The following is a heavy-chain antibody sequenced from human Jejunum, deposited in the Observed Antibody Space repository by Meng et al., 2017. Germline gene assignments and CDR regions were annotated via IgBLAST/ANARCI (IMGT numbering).Heavy chain of an antibody. CDR1: GFTFSNYW. Sequence: GESLKISCGVSGFTFSNYWMSWVRQAPGKGLEWPAIIKQDGSDKRYVDSVKGRFTISRDNVDSSLYLHMTSLRDEDTAMYYCARVYRDSVSLYRHFDFWGQGTQVTVSS. J-gene: IGHJ4*02. CDR3: ARVYRDSVSLYRHFDF. D-gene: IGHD5-24*01. CDR2: IKQDGSDK. V-gene: IGHV3-7*03.